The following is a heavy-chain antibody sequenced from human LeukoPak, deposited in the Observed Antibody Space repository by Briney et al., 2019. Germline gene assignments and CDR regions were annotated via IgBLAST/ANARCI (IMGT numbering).Heavy chain of an antibody. D-gene: IGHD5-18*01. V-gene: IGHV4-34*01. J-gene: IGHJ4*02. CDR3: ARGRGRGYSYGSFDY. CDR1: GGSFSGYY. CDR2: INHSGST. Sequence: SETLSLTCAVYGGSFSGYYWSWIRQPPGKGLEWIGEINHSGSTNYNPSLKSRVTISVDMSKNQFSLKLSSVTAADTAVYYCARGRGRGYSYGSFDYWGQGTLVTVSS.